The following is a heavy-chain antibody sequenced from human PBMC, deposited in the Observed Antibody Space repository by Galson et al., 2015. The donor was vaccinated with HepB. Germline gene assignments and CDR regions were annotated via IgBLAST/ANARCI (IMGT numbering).Heavy chain of an antibody. J-gene: IGHJ6*02. CDR3: ARDSSSWYVSEEYYYGMDV. V-gene: IGHV3-53*01. CDR2: IYSGGST. CDR1: GFTVSSNY. D-gene: IGHD6-13*01. Sequence: SLRLSCAASGFTVSSNYMSWVRQAPGKGLEWVSVIYSGGSTYYADSVKGRFTISRDNSKNTLYLQMNSLRAEDTAVYYCARDSSSWYVSEEYYYGMDVWGRGTTVTVSS.